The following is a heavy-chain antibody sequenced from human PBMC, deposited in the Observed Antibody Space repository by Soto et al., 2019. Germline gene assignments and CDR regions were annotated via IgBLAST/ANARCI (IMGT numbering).Heavy chain of an antibody. CDR2: ISSSSSYI. CDR3: ARGSGSYYYYGMDV. V-gene: IGHV3-21*01. Sequence: GSLRLSCAASGFTFSSYSMNWVRQAPGKGLEWVSSISSSSSYIYYADSVKGRFTIPRDNAKNSLYLQMNSLRAEDTAVYYCARGSGSYYYYGMDVWGQGTTVTVSS. CDR1: GFTFSSYS. D-gene: IGHD1-26*01. J-gene: IGHJ6*02.